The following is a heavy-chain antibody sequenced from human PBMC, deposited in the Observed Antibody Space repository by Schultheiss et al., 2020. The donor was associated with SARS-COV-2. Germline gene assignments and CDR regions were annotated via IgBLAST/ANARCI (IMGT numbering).Heavy chain of an antibody. CDR2: INPNSGGT. D-gene: IGHD3-10*01. V-gene: IGHV1-2*02. CDR1: GYTLITYG. J-gene: IGHJ4*02. Sequence: GASLKISCKASGYTLITYGISWVRQAPGQGLDWMGWINPNSGGTNYAQKFQGRVTMTRDTSISTAYMELSSLKSDDTAVYYCARDRGGFWGQGTLVTVSS. CDR3: ARDRGGF.